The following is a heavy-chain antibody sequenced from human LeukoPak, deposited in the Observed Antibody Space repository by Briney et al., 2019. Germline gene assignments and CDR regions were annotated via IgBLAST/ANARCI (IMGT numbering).Heavy chain of an antibody. V-gene: IGHV3-53*01. J-gene: IGHJ4*02. Sequence: PGGSLRLSCAASGFTVSSNYMSWVRQAPGKGLEWVSVIYSGGSTYYADSVKGRFTISRDNSKNTLYLQMNSLRAEDTAVYYCARGYGDYSFDYWGQGTLITVSS. D-gene: IGHD4-17*01. CDR2: IYSGGST. CDR1: GFTVSSNY. CDR3: ARGYGDYSFDY.